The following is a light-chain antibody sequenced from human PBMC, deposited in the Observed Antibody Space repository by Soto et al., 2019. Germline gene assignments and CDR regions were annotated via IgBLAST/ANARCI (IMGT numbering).Light chain of an antibody. Sequence: QSALTQPPSASGSPGQSVTISCTGTSSDVGGYNYVSWYQQHPGKAPKLMIYEVSKWPSGVPDRFSDSKSGNTASLTVSGLQAEDEADYYCSSYAGSNNWVFGGGTKVTVL. CDR3: SSYAGSNNWV. CDR1: SSDVGGYNY. V-gene: IGLV2-8*01. CDR2: EVS. J-gene: IGLJ2*01.